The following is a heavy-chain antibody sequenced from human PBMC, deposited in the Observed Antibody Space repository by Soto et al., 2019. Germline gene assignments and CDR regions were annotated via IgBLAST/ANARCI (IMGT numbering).Heavy chain of an antibody. D-gene: IGHD6-19*01. Sequence: ASVKVSCKASGYTFTSYAMHWLRQAPGQGLEWMGWINAGNGNTKYSQKFQGRVTITRDTSASTAYMELSSLRSEDTAVFFCARAVAVPADFDYWGQGTLVTSPQ. CDR2: INAGNGNT. CDR1: GYTFTSYA. J-gene: IGHJ4*02. V-gene: IGHV1-3*01. CDR3: ARAVAVPADFDY.